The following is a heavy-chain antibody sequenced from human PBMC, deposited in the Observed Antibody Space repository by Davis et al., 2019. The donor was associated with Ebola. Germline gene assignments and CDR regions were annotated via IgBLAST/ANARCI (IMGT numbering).Heavy chain of an antibody. D-gene: IGHD5-12*01. V-gene: IGHV4-59*01. CDR2: IYYSGNT. Sequence: SETLSLTCTVSGGPISSYYWSWIRQPPGKGLEWIGYIYYSGNTNYNPSLKSRVTMLRDTTKNQFSLELNSVTAADTALYYCARGGYSGYNFWNYWGQGSLVTVSS. CDR1: GGPISSYY. CDR3: ARGGYSGYNFWNY. J-gene: IGHJ4*02.